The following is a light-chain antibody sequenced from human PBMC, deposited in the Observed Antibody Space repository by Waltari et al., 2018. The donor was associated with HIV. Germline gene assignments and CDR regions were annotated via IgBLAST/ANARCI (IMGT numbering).Light chain of an antibody. J-gene: IGLJ3*02. CDR3: VLYMGGGIWV. CDR2: STN. CDR1: SGPVPTRSC. V-gene: IGLV8-61*01. Sequence: TVVTHEPSFHVSPGGTVHLPCCLYSGPVPTRSCPCRDQQTPGQTPRTLIYSTNTRSSGVPDRFSGSILGNKAALTITGAQADDESDYYCVLYMGGGIWVFGGGTKVTVL.